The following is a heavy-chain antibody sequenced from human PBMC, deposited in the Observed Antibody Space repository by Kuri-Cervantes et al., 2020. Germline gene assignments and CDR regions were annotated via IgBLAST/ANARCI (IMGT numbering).Heavy chain of an antibody. V-gene: IGHV1-69*06. D-gene: IGHD3-22*01. CDR2: IIPIFGTA. CDR1: GGTFSSYA. Sequence: SVKISCKASGGTFSSYAISWVRQAPGQGLEWMGGIIPIFGTANYAQKFQGRVTITADKSTSTAYMELSSLISEDTAVYYCARARPYYDSSGYYDYWGQGTLVTVSS. CDR3: ARARPYYDSSGYYDY. J-gene: IGHJ4*02.